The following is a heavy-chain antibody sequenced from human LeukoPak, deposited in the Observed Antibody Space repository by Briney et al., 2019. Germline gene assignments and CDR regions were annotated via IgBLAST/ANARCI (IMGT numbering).Heavy chain of an antibody. J-gene: IGHJ6*02. CDR2: IIPILGIA. D-gene: IGHD1-26*01. CDR1: GGTFSSYA. CDR3: ARSVGATRVYYYYGMDV. V-gene: IGHV1-69*04. Sequence: SVKVSCKASGGTFSSYAISWVRQAPGQGLEWMGRIIPILGIANYAQKFQGGVTITADKSTSTAYMELSSLRSEDTAVYYCARSVGATRVYYYYGMDVWGQGTTVTVSS.